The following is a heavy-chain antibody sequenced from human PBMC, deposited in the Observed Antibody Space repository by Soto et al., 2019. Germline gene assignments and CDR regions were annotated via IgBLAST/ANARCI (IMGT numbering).Heavy chain of an antibody. V-gene: IGHV1-2*04. J-gene: IGHJ6*02. Sequence: ASVKVSCKASGYSFTDYHIHWVRQAPGQGLEWLGRINPKSGGTSTAQKFQGWVTVTTDTSISTASMELTRLTSDDTAIYYCARGDSTDCSNGVCSFFYNHDMDVWGQGTTVTVSS. CDR1: GYSFTDYH. CDR3: ARGDSTDCSNGVCSFFYNHDMDV. D-gene: IGHD2-8*01. CDR2: INPKSGGT.